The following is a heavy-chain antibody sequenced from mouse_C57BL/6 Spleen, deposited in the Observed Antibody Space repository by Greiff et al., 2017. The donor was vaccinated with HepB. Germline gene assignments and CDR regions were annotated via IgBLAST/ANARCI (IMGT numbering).Heavy chain of an antibody. CDR1: GYTFTSYW. Sequence: QVQLQQPGAELVKPGASVKLSCKASGYTFTSYWMPWVKQRPGRGLEWIGRIDPYCGGTNYNEKFKSKATLTVDKPSSTAYMQRSSLTSEDSAVYDCAGDYDEDYAMDYWGQGTSVTVSS. J-gene: IGHJ4*01. CDR3: AGDYDEDYAMDY. D-gene: IGHD2-4*01. V-gene: IGHV1-72*01. CDR2: IDPYCGGT.